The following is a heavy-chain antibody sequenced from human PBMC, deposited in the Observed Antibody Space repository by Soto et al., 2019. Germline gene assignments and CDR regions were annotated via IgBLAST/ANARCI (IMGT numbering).Heavy chain of an antibody. Sequence: SETLSLTCAVSGGSIISGYWSWIRQPPGKGLEWIGYISYSGNTNYNPSLKSRVTMSVDTPKNQFSLRLSSVTTADTAVYYCAGLRGYAGSPIDYWGQGTLVTVSS. V-gene: IGHV4-59*01. J-gene: IGHJ4*02. CDR1: GGSIISGY. D-gene: IGHD2-15*01. CDR2: ISYSGNT. CDR3: AGLRGYAGSPIDY.